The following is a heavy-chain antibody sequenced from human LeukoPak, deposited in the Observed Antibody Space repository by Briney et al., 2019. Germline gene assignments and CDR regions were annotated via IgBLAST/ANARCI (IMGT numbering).Heavy chain of an antibody. CDR2: ISGNGGTT. V-gene: IGHV3-64*01. J-gene: IGHJ4*02. CDR3: ARDGARYSGSYYNDY. D-gene: IGHD1-26*01. Sequence: GGSLRLSCAASVFTISSYDMQWVRQAPGKGLEYVSAISGNGGTTYYANSVKGRFTISRDNSKNTLYLQMGSLRAEDMAVYYCARDGARYSGSYYNDYWGQGTLVTVSS. CDR1: VFTISSYD.